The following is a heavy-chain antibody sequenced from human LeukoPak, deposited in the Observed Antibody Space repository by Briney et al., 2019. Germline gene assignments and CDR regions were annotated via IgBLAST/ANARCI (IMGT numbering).Heavy chain of an antibody. CDR3: AKDYGIEAGTYFDY. CDR2: ISYDGSNK. Sequence: GGSLRLSCAASEFTVSSYGMHWVRQAPGKGLEWAAVISYDGSNKYYADSVKGRFTISRDNSKNTLYLQMNSLRAEDTAVYYCAKDYGIEAGTYFDYWGQGALVTVSS. D-gene: IGHD3-9*01. CDR1: EFTVSSYG. J-gene: IGHJ4*02. V-gene: IGHV3-30*18.